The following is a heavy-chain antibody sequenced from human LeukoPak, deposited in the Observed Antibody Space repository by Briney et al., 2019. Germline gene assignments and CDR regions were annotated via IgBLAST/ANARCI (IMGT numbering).Heavy chain of an antibody. J-gene: IGHJ3*02. CDR1: GGSISSGGYY. CDR2: IFHSGST. V-gene: IGHV4-31*03. D-gene: IGHD3/OR15-3a*01. CDR3: ARDGYDGPGYHTACEI. Sequence: SETLSLTCTVSGGSISSGGYYWNWIRQHPGKGLEWIGFIFHSGSTYYNPSLKSRVTISVDTSKNQFSLTLSSVTAADTATYYCARDGYDGPGYHTACEIWGQGKMVTVSP.